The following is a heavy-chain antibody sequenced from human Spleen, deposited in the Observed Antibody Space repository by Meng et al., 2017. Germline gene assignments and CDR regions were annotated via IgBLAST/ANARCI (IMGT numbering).Heavy chain of an antibody. CDR1: SGSISSGGYY. J-gene: IGHJ4*02. D-gene: IGHD5-24*01. Sequence: QVQLQESGTGLVKPSQTLSLPCTVSSGSISSGGYYWSWVRQYPGKGLEWIGYIYFSGSTYYNPSLMSRVTMSLDTSKNQFSLKLSSVTAADTAVYYCARWRRDGYNFFEYWGQGTLVTVSS. CDR3: ARWRRDGYNFFEY. V-gene: IGHV4-31*03. CDR2: IYFSGST.